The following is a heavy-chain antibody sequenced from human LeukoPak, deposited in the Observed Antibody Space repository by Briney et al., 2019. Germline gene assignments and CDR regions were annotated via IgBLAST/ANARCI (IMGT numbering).Heavy chain of an antibody. V-gene: IGHV4-59*01. CDR2: IYYSGSI. CDR1: GASISSYY. Sequence: SETLSLTCTVSGASISSYYWSWIRQPPGKGLEWIGDIYYSGSIKYNPSLKSRVTISVDTSKNQFSLKLSSVTAADTAVYYCASGGATTPSDYWGQGTLVTVSS. CDR3: ASGGATTPSDY. J-gene: IGHJ4*02. D-gene: IGHD1-26*01.